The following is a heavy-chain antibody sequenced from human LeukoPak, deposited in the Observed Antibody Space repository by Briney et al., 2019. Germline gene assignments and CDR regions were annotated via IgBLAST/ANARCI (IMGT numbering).Heavy chain of an antibody. Sequence: ASVKVFCKASGYTFTSYDINWVRQATGQGLEWMGWMNPNSGNTVYAQKFQGRVTMTRDMSTSTVYMELSSLRSEDTPVYYCARDLDPYYGSWSLYYYYYMDVWGKGTTVTVSS. J-gene: IGHJ6*03. D-gene: IGHD3-10*01. CDR1: GYTFTSYD. V-gene: IGHV1-8*01. CDR3: ARDLDPYYGSWSLYYYYYMDV. CDR2: MNPNSGNT.